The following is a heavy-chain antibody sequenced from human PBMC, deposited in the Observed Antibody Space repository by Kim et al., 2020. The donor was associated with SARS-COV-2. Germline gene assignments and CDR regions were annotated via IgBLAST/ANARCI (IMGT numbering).Heavy chain of an antibody. D-gene: IGHD4-17*01. J-gene: IGHJ3*02. CDR3: ARGSGNDYGDAFDI. Sequence: NPHLKSRVTISVDTSKNQFSLKLSSVTAADTAVYYCARGSGNDYGDAFDIWGQGTMVTVSS. V-gene: IGHV4-59*09.